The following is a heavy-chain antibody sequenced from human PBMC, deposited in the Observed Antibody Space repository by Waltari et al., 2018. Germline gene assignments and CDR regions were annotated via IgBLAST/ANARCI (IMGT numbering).Heavy chain of an antibody. J-gene: IGHJ4*02. CDR2: IYYSGST. CDR3: ARDRVTILPSGESGYDY. D-gene: IGHD3-3*01. V-gene: IGHV4-39*07. CDR1: GGSISSSSDY. Sequence: QLQLQESGPGLVEPSESLSLTCNVSGGSISSSSDYWGWIHQPPGKGLEWIGSIYYSGSTYYNPSLKSRVTISVDTSKNQFSLKLSSVSAADTAVYYCARDRVTILPSGESGYDYWGQGTLVTVSS.